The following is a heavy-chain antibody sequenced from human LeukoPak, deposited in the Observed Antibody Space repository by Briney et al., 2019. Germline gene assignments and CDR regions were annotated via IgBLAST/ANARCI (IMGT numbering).Heavy chain of an antibody. CDR2: IIPIFVTA. J-gene: IGHJ5*02. D-gene: IGHD3-10*01. V-gene: IGHV1-69*05. Sequence: ASVKVSCKASGGTFSSYAISWVRQAPGQGLKWMGGIIPIFVTANYAQKFQGRVTITTDESTSTAYMELSSLRSEDTAVYYCASLTSGSYTNWFDPWGQGTLVTVSS. CDR1: GGTFSSYA. CDR3: ASLTSGSYTNWFDP.